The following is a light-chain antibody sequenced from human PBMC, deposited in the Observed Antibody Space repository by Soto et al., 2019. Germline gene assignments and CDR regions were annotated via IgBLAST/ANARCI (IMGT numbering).Light chain of an antibody. Sequence: EIVMTQSPGTVSVSPGERATLSCRASQSVSSNLAWYQQKPGQAPRLLIYDASSRATGVPDRFSGSGSGTDFTLTIRRLEPEDFAVYYCQQYDSTVWTFGQGTKVDI. J-gene: IGKJ1*01. CDR2: DAS. CDR1: QSVSSN. V-gene: IGKV3-20*01. CDR3: QQYDSTVWT.